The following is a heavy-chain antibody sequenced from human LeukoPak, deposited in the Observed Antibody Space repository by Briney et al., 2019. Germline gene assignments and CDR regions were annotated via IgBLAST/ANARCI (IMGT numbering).Heavy chain of an antibody. CDR2: INQDGSEK. J-gene: IGHJ5*02. D-gene: IGHD6-19*01. V-gene: IGHV3-7*03. CDR1: GFTFSSYW. Sequence: PGGSLRLSCAASGFTFSSYWMSWVRQAPGKGLEWVANINQDGSEKYYVDSVKGRFTIFRDNAKNSLYLQMSSLRAEDTAVYYCAKDLTGSGLHVWFDPWGQGTLVTVPS. CDR3: AKDLTGSGLHVWFDP.